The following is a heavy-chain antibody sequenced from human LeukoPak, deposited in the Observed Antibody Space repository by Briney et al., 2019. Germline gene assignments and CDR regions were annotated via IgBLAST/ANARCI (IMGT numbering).Heavy chain of an antibody. CDR3: ARRGDYFDY. V-gene: IGHV3-11*01. CDR1: GFTFSDYY. Sequence: GGSLRLSCAASGFTFSDYYMTWIRQAPGKGLEWVSYISNSGTTMYYADSVAGRFTISRDNAKKSLYLQMNRLRAEDTAVYYCARRGDYFDYWGQGTLVTVSS. J-gene: IGHJ4*02. CDR2: ISNSGTTM. D-gene: IGHD3-16*01.